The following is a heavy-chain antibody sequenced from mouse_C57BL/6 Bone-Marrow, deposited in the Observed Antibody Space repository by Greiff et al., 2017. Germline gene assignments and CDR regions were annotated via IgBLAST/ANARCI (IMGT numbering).Heavy chain of an antibody. CDR3: ARHEERGTGTWGFAY. CDR2: FYPGSGSI. CDR1: GYTFTEYT. D-gene: IGHD4-1*01. V-gene: IGHV1-62-2*01. Sequence: VKLMESGAELVKPGASVKLSCKASGYTFTEYTIHWVKQRSGQGLEWIGWFYPGSGSIKYNEKFKDKATLTADNSSSTVYMELSSLTSEDSAVYFCARHEERGTGTWGFAYWGQGTLVTVSA. J-gene: IGHJ3*01.